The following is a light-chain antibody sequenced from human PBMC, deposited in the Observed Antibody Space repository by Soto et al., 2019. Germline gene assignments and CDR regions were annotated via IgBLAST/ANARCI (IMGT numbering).Light chain of an antibody. CDR2: GAS. J-gene: IGKJ1*01. CDR3: HQRQSWPRT. V-gene: IGKV3-15*01. Sequence: EIGKTQTSGSLSEYQEKRATLSCRASQSVSSNLAWYQQKPGQAPRLLIYGASTRATGIPTRFSGCGSGTEFTLTISSLQSEDFAVYYCHQRQSWPRTFGQLTKVDI. CDR1: QSVSSN.